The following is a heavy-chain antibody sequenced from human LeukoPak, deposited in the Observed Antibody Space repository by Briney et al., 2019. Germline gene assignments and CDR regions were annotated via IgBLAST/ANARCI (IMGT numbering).Heavy chain of an antibody. Sequence: AGSLRLSCAASAFTFSNYKMNWVRQAPGKGLEWVSFISSSSSYIYYADSVKGRFTISRDNAKNSLYLQMNRLRAEDTAVYYCATGGRSGVAFESWGQGTLVTVSS. V-gene: IGHV3-21*04. J-gene: IGHJ4*02. CDR1: AFTFSNYK. CDR2: ISSSSSYI. D-gene: IGHD2-15*01. CDR3: ATGGRSGVAFES.